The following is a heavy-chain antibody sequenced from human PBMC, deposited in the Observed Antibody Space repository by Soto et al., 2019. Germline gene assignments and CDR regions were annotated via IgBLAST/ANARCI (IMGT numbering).Heavy chain of an antibody. CDR1: GFTFSSYW. J-gene: IGHJ5*02. D-gene: IGHD2-2*01. CDR3: ARRVPAARGGWFDP. CDR2: INSDGSST. V-gene: IGHV3-74*01. Sequence: EVQLVESGGGLVQPGGSLRLPCAASGFTFSSYWMHWVRQAPGKGLVWVSRINSDGSSTSYADSVKGRFTISRDNAKNTLYLQMNSLRAEDTAVYYCARRVPAARGGWFDPWGQGTLVTVSS.